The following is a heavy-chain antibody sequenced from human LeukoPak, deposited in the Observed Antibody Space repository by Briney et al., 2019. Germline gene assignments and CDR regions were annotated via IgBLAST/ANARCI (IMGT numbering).Heavy chain of an antibody. Sequence: SETLSLTCTVSGGSISSGGYYWSWSRQPPGKGLEWSGYIYHSGSTYYNPSLKSRVTISVDRSKNQFSLKLSSVTAADTAVYYCARIAYETRLGYDYGGFDYWGQGTLVTVSS. CDR2: IYHSGST. J-gene: IGHJ4*02. CDR1: GGSISSGGYY. CDR3: ARIAYETRLGYDYGGFDY. V-gene: IGHV4-30-2*01. D-gene: IGHD5-12*01.